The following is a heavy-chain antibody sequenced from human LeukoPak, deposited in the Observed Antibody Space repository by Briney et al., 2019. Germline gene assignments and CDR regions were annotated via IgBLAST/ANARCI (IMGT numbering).Heavy chain of an antibody. Sequence: SETLSLTCIVSGGSISSSSYYWGWIRQPPGKGLEWIGSIYYSGSTYYNPSLKSRVTISVDTSKNQFSLKLSSVTAADTAVYYCARRPQFNRWLQLGYWGQGTLVTVSS. CDR3: ARRPQFNRWLQLGY. V-gene: IGHV4-39*07. CDR2: IYYSGST. D-gene: IGHD5-24*01. J-gene: IGHJ4*02. CDR1: GGSISSSSYY.